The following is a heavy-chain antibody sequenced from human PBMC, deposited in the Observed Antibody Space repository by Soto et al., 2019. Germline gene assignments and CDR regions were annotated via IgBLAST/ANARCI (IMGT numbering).Heavy chain of an antibody. CDR2: VSGYNGDT. J-gene: IGHJ6*02. V-gene: IGHV1-18*01. D-gene: IGHD2-8*01. CDR3: AKNGQPPYYYYGMDV. Sequence: ASVKVSCKASGYTFSRYGISWVRQAPGQGLEWMGWVSGYNGDTKYAQKVQGRVTMTIDTSTYTAYIELRSLTSDDTAIYYCAKNGQPPYYYYGMDVWGRG. CDR1: GYTFSRYG.